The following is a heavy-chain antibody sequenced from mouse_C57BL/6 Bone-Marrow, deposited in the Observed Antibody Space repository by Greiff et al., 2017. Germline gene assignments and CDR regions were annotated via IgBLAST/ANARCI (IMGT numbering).Heavy chain of an antibody. J-gene: IGHJ3*01. D-gene: IGHD2-4*01. Sequence: VQLQQSGAELVKPGASVTLSCKASGYTFTSYWMHWVKQRPGQGLEWIGMIHPNSGSTNYNEKFKSKATLTVDKSSSTAYMQLSSLTSEDSAVYYCARKMGVYYDYAWFAYWGQGTLVTVTA. CDR3: ARKMGVYYDYAWFAY. CDR2: IHPNSGST. V-gene: IGHV1-64*01. CDR1: GYTFTSYW.